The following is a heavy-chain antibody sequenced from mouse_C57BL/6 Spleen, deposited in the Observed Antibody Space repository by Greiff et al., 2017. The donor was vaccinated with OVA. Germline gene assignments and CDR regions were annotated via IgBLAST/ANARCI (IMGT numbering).Heavy chain of an antibody. CDR3: ARVSITTVNYAMDY. J-gene: IGHJ4*01. CDR1: GYTFTDYY. D-gene: IGHD1-1*01. CDR2: IYPGSGNT. V-gene: IGHV1-76*01. Sequence: QVQLKESGAELVRPGASVKLSCKASGYTFTDYYINWVKQRPGQGLEWIARIYPGSGNTYYNEKLKGKATLTAEKSSSTAYMQLRSLTSEDSAVYFCARVSITTVNYAMDYWGQGTSVTVSS.